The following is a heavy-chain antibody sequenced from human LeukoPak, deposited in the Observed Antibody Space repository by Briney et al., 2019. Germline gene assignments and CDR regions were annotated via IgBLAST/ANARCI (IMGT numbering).Heavy chain of an antibody. D-gene: IGHD3-10*01. CDR3: ARVITMVRGVIYYYYYMDV. CDR1: GYTFTSYG. J-gene: IGHJ6*03. CDR2: ISAYNGNT. V-gene: IGHV1-18*01. Sequence: ASVTVSCKASGYTFTSYGISWVRQAPGQGLEWMGWISAYNGNTNYAQKLQGRVTMTTDTSTSTAYMELRSLRSDDTAVYYCARVITMVRGVIYYYYYMDVWGKGTTVTVSS.